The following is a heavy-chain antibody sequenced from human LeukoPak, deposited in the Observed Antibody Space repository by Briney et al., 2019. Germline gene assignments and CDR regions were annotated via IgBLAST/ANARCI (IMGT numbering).Heavy chain of an antibody. V-gene: IGHV1-69*04. CDR1: GGTFSSYA. CDR3: ARDARFYYDSSGKQFDY. J-gene: IGHJ4*02. CDR2: IIPILGIA. D-gene: IGHD3-22*01. Sequence: ASVKVYCKASGGTFSSYAISWVRQAPGQGLEWMGRIIPILGIANYAQKFQGRVTITADKSTSTAYMELSSLRSEDTAVYYCARDARFYYDSSGKQFDYWGQGTLVTVSS.